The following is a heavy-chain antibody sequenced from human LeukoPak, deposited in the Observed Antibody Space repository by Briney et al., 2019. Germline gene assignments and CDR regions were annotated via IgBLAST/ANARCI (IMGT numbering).Heavy chain of an antibody. V-gene: IGHV3-7*01. CDR2: IKQDGSEK. J-gene: IGHJ4*02. D-gene: IGHD3-10*01. CDR1: GFTFSSYW. Sequence: PGGSLRLSCAASGFTFSSYWMSWVRQAPGKGLEWVANIKQDGSEKYYVDSVKGRFTISRDNAKNSLYLQMNSLRAEDTAVYYCARTPIIYGSGTFYIDYWGQGTLVTVSS. CDR3: ARTPIIYGSGTFYIDY.